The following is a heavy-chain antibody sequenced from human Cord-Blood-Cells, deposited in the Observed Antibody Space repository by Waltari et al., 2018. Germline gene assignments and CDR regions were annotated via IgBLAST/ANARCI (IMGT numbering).Heavy chain of an antibody. V-gene: IGHV3-9*01. D-gene: IGHD2-8*01. CDR2: ISWNSGSI. J-gene: IGHJ4*02. CDR1: GFTFDDYA. Sequence: EVQLVESGGGLVQPGRSLRLSCAASGFTFDDYAMHWVRQAPGKGLEWFSGISWNSGSIGYADSVKGRFTISRDNAKNSLYLQMNSLRAEDTALYYCAKDIGGDIVLMVYAYWGQGTLVTVSS. CDR3: AKDIGGDIVLMVYAY.